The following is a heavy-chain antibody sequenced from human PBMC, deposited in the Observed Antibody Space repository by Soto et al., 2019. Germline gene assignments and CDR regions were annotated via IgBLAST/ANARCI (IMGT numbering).Heavy chain of an antibody. CDR3: AKSRYCSGGSCYSYYYYYYGMDV. CDR2: ISYDGSNK. D-gene: IGHD2-15*01. Sequence: GGSLRLSXAASGFTFSSYGMHCVRQAPGKGREWVAVISYDGSNKSYADSVKGRFTISRDNSKNTLYLQMNSLRAEDTAVYYCAKSRYCSGGSCYSYYYYYYGMDVWGQGTTVTVSS. CDR1: GFTFSSYG. J-gene: IGHJ6*02. V-gene: IGHV3-30*18.